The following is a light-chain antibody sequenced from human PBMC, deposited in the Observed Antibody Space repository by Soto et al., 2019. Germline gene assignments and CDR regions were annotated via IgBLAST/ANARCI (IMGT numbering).Light chain of an antibody. CDR3: QQYGASPFT. J-gene: IGKJ3*01. CDR2: GAS. CDR1: QSIISTY. V-gene: IGKV3-20*01. Sequence: ESVLTQSPGTLSLSPGDRATLSCRSSQSIISTYLAWFQQKPGQAPRLLIYGASSRATGIPDRFSGSGSGTDFTLTISRLEPEDFAVYYCQQYGASPFTFGPGTKVDIK.